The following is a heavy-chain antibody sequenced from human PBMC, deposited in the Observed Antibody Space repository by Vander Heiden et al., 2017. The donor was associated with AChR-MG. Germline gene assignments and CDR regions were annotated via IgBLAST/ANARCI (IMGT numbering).Heavy chain of an antibody. J-gene: IGHJ4*02. CDR2: ISAYNGNT. CDR3: ARDRSVVIPAARLDY. CDR1: GYTFTSYG. D-gene: IGHD2-2*01. Sequence: QVHLVQSGGEVKKPGASVKVSCKASGYTFTSYGLSWVRQAPGQGLEWMGWISAYNGNTNYAQKLQGRVTVTTDTSTSTAYMELRSLRSDDTAVYYCARDRSVVIPAARLDYWGQGTLVTVSS. V-gene: IGHV1-18*01.